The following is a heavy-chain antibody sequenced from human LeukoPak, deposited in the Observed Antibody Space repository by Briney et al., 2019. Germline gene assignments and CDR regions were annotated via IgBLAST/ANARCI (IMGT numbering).Heavy chain of an antibody. CDR1: GGTFGTYT. J-gene: IGHJ5*02. CDR3: ATDLSLRDNWFDP. CDR2: IIPIFERT. V-gene: IGHV1-69*05. Sequence: ASVKVSCKASGGTFGTYTITWVRQAPGQGLEWMGGIIPIFERTNSAEKFQGRVTITTDESTGTAYMELSSLRSEDTAVYYCATDLSLRDNWFDPWGQGTLVTVSS.